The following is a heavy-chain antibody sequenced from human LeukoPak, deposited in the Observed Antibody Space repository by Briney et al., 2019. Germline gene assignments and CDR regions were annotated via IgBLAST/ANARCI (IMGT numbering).Heavy chain of an antibody. CDR3: ARGHIGTYHYGDY. Sequence: GGSLRLSCAASGFTVSSSYMSWVRQAPEEGLEWGSVIYSGVTTYYADSVKGRFTISRDNSMNALYLQMNSLRAEDTALYYCARGHIGTYHYGDYWGQGPLVTVSS. CDR1: GFTVSSSY. D-gene: IGHD2-21*01. V-gene: IGHV3-53*01. J-gene: IGHJ4*02. CDR2: IYSGVTT.